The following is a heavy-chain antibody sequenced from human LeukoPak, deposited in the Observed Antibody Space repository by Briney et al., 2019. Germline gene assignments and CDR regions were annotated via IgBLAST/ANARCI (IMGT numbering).Heavy chain of an antibody. CDR1: GGSFSGYY. CDR3: ARDGQQVGGGYYFDY. CDR2: IYYSGST. Sequence: SETLSLTCAVYGGSFSGYYWSWIRQPPGKGLEWIGYIYYSGSTNYNPSLKSRVTISVDTSKNQFSLKLSSVTAADTAVYYCARDGQQVGGGYYFDYWGQGTLVTVSS. J-gene: IGHJ4*02. V-gene: IGHV4-59*01. D-gene: IGHD6-13*01.